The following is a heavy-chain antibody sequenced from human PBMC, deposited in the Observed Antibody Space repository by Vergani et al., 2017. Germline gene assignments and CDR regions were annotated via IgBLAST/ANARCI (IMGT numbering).Heavy chain of an antibody. D-gene: IGHD3-3*01. J-gene: IGHJ4*02. V-gene: IGHV3-30*02. CDR3: AKNPTIFGVVITYYFDC. CDR2: IGYDGSNK. Sequence: QVQLVESGGGVVQPGGSLRLSCAASGFTFSSYGMHWVRQAPGQGLEWVAFIGYDGSNKYYADSVKGRFTIARDNSKNTLYLQMNSLRAEETAVYYCAKNPTIFGVVITYYFDCGGQGTLVTVSS. CDR1: GFTFSSYG.